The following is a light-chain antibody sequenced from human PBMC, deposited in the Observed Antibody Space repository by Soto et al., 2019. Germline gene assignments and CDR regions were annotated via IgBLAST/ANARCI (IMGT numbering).Light chain of an antibody. Sequence: DIQLTQSPPSLSASVGDRVTITCRASQSISSWLAWYQQKPGKAPKLLIYKASSLESGVPSRFSGSGSGTEFTLTISSLQPEDFATYYCQQLNFYPFTFGQGTRLEIK. V-gene: IGKV1-5*03. CDR1: QSISSW. CDR2: KAS. J-gene: IGKJ5*01. CDR3: QQLNFYPFT.